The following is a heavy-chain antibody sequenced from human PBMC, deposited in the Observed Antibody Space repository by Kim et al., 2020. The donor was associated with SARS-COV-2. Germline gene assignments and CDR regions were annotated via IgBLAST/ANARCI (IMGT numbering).Heavy chain of an antibody. J-gene: IGHJ4*02. CDR1: GFTFGDYS. Sequence: GGSLRLSCTGSGFTFGDYSVSWFRQAPGKGLEWVGFIRSKPYGGAPEYAASVKDRFTISRADSDSIAYLEMNGLKIEDKAVYYCVRGNEYQLPLDYWGQG. D-gene: IGHD2-2*01. CDR2: IRSKPYGGAP. V-gene: IGHV3-49*03. CDR3: VRGNEYQLPLDY.